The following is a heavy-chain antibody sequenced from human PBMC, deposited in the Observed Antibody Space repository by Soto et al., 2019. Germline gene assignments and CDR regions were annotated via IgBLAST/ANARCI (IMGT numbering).Heavy chain of an antibody. CDR3: AKGSAVDRQELDY. J-gene: IGHJ4*02. CDR2: ISSDGSDK. Sequence: QVQLVESGGGVVQPGRSLRLSCAASGFTFSNFGMHWVRQAPGKGLEWVTTISSDGSDKYYSDSVQGRFTISRDNSKDTLCLQMNSLRVEDTAVYYCAKGSAVDRQELDYWGQGTLVTVSS. CDR1: GFTFSNFG. V-gene: IGHV3-30*18. D-gene: IGHD3-3*01.